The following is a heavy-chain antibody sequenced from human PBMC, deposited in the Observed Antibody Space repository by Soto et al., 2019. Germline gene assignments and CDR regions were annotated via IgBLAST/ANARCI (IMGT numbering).Heavy chain of an antibody. D-gene: IGHD6-13*01. CDR1: RFTFSSYW. V-gene: IGHV3-74*01. J-gene: IGHJ4*02. CDR3: ARDWGIAAAGPLDY. CDR2: INSDGSST. Sequence: GGSLRLSCAASRFTFSSYWMHWVRQAPGKGLVWVSRINSDGSSTSYADSVKGRFTISRDSAKNSLHLQMNSLRAEDTAVYYCARDWGIAAAGPLDYWGQGTLVTVSS.